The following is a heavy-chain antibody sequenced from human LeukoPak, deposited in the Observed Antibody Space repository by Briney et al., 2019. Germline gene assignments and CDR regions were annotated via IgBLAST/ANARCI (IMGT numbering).Heavy chain of an antibody. Sequence: GASVKVSCKASGYTFSRYGISWVRQAPGQGLEWMGWISGYNGNRNYAQKVKDRVNMTTDASTSTAYMERSNLTSGDTAVYYCARRIMDYDFWSGSYFDYWGQGALVTVSS. D-gene: IGHD3-3*01. V-gene: IGHV1-18*01. CDR1: GYTFSRYG. CDR3: ARRIMDYDFWSGSYFDY. CDR2: ISGYNGNR. J-gene: IGHJ4*02.